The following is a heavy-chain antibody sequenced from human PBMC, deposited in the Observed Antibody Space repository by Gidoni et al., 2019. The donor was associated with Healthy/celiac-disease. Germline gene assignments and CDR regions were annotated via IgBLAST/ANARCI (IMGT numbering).Heavy chain of an antibody. CDR2: IIPIFGTA. CDR1: GGPFSSYD. CDR3: AREGEYCSGGSCWDY. V-gene: IGHV1-69*01. D-gene: IGHD2-15*01. J-gene: IGHJ4*02. Sequence: QLPLVQSGADVKTPGSSVKVSWTASGGPFSSYDISGVRPGPGQGLEWMGGIIPIFGTASYAQKFQSRVTITADESTSTAYMELSSLRSEDTAVYYCAREGEYCSGGSCWDYWGKGTLVTVSS.